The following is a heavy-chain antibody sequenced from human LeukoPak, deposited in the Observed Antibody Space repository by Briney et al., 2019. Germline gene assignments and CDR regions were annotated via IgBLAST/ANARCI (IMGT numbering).Heavy chain of an antibody. D-gene: IGHD6-13*01. J-gene: IGHJ4*02. CDR3: ARLHPGIAAAGGNFFRTYPDY. CDR2: IYYSGST. V-gene: IGHV4-39*01. CDR1: GGSISSSSYY. Sequence: SETLSLTCTVSGGSISSSSYYWGWIRQPPGKGLEWIGSIYYSGSTYYNPSLKSRVTISVDTSKNQFSLKLSSVTAADTAVYYCARLHPGIAAAGGNFFRTYPDYWGQGTLVTVSS.